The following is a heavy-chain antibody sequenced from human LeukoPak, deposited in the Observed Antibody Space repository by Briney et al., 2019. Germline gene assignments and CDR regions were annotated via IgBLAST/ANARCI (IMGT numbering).Heavy chain of an antibody. Sequence: PSETLSLTCTVSGGSISGHCWGWIRQPPGKGLEWIGYIHYSGRTDYKPSLRSRLTLSLDTSRNRFSLKLRSVSAADTAVYYCVRENYFDKWGRGTLVTVSS. CDR1: GGSISGHC. J-gene: IGHJ4*02. CDR2: IHYSGRT. V-gene: IGHV4-59*11. CDR3: VRENYFDK.